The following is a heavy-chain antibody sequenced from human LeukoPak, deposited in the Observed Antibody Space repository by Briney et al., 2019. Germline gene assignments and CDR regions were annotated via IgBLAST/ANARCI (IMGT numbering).Heavy chain of an antibody. CDR3: ASAPTVTSYYFDY. D-gene: IGHD4-11*01. V-gene: IGHV1-69*05. CDR2: IIPIFGTA. Sequence: SVKVSCKASGGTFSSYAISWVRQAPGQGLEWMGGIIPIFGTANYAQKFQGRVTITTDESTSTAYMELSSLRSEDTAVYYCASAPTVTSYYFDYWGQGTLVTVSS. CDR1: GGTFSSYA. J-gene: IGHJ4*02.